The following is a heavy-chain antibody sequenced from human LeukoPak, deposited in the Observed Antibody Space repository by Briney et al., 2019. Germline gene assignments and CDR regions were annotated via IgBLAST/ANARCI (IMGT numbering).Heavy chain of an antibody. D-gene: IGHD6-13*01. J-gene: IGHJ5*02. V-gene: IGHV3-33*06. CDR1: GFTFSSCG. CDR2: IWYDGSNK. CDR3: AKEIAAAANWFDP. Sequence: AGGSLRLSCAASGFTFSSCGMHWVRQAPGKGLEWAAVIWYDGSNKYYADSVKGRFTISRDNSKNTLYLQMNSLRAEDTAVYYCAKEIAAAANWFDPWGQGTLVTVSS.